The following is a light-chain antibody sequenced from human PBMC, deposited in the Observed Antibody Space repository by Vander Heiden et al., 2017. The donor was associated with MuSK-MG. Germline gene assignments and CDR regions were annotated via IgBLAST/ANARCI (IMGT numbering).Light chain of an antibody. V-gene: IGKV3-15*01. J-gene: IGKJ4*01. CDR2: GAS. Sequence: EIVMTQSPAPLSASPGERATLSCRASQSVSSNLAWYQQKPAQAPRLRIYGASTRATGIPARFSGSGSGTEVTLTISSLQSEDFAVYYCQLYNKWHALTFGGGTKVEIK. CDR3: QLYNKWHALT. CDR1: QSVSSN.